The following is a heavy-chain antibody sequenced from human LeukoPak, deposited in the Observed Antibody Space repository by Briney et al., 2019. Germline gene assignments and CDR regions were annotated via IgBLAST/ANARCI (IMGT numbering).Heavy chain of an antibody. Sequence: GGSLRLCCAASGFTVSSNYMSWVRQAPGKGLEWVSVIYSGGSTYYADSVKGRFTISRDNSKNTLYLQMNSLRAEDTAVYYCARAVFGVVIILSYWGQGTLVTVSS. J-gene: IGHJ4*02. V-gene: IGHV3-66*02. D-gene: IGHD3-3*01. CDR2: IYSGGST. CDR1: GFTVSSNY. CDR3: ARAVFGVVIILSY.